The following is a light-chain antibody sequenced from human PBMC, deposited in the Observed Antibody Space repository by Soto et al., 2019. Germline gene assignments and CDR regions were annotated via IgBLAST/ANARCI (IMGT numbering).Light chain of an antibody. CDR2: SDN. CDR3: SAWDESLNGRL. CDR1: NSNIGSSA. J-gene: IGLJ2*01. V-gene: IGLV1-44*01. Sequence: QTVVTQPPSASGTPGQRVSISCSGSNSNIGSSAVNWYMQLPGTTPQLLIYSDNQRPSGVPDRFSGSKSGSSASLAISGLQPEDEADYYCSAWDESLNGRLFGGGTKLTVL.